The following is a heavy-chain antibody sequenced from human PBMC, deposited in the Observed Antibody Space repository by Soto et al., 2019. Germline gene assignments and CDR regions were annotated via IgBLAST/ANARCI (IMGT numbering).Heavy chain of an antibody. V-gene: IGHV3-23*01. CDR2: ISGSGGST. J-gene: IGHJ6*02. Sequence: GGSLRLSCAASGFTFSSYAMSWVRQAPGKGLEWVSAISGSGGSTYYADSVKGRFTISRDNSKNTLYLQMNSLRAEDTAVYYCAKSEGYSGYDLPYYYYGMDVWGQGTTVTVSS. CDR3: AKSEGYSGYDLPYYYYGMDV. D-gene: IGHD5-12*01. CDR1: GFTFSSYA.